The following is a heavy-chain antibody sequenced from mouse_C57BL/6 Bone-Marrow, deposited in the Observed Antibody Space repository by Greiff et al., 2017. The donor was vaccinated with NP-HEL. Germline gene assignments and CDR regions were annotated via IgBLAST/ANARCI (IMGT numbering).Heavy chain of an antibody. CDR1: GFTFSDFY. J-gene: IGHJ4*01. Sequence: EVKLVESGGGLVQSGRSLRLSCATSGFTFSDFYMEWVRQAPGKGLEWIAASRNKANDYTTEYSASVKGRFIVSRDTSQSILYLQMNALRAEDTAIYYCARDYSNYVGAMDYWGQGTSVTVSS. V-gene: IGHV7-1*01. CDR2: SRNKANDYTT. CDR3: ARDYSNYVGAMDY. D-gene: IGHD2-5*01.